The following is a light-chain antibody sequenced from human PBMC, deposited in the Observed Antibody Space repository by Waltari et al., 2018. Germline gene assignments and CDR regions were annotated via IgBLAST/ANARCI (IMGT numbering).Light chain of an antibody. V-gene: IGKV2-28*01. J-gene: IGKJ4*01. CDR2: LGS. CDR1: QSLLHSNGYNY. Sequence: DIVMTQSPLSLPVTPGEPASISCRSSQSLLHSNGYNYVDWYLQKPGQSPQLLIYLGSYRAAGVHDRFSGSGSGTDFTLKISRVEAEDVGVYYCMEGLQKGFGGGTKVEIK. CDR3: MEGLQKG.